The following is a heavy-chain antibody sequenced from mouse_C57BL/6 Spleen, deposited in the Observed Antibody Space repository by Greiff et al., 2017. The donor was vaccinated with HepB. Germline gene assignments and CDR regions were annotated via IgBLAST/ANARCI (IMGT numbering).Heavy chain of an antibody. Sequence: VQLKESGGGLVKPGGSLKLSCAASGFTFSDYGMHWVRQAPEKGLEWVAYISSGSSTIYYADTVKGRFTISRDNAKNTLFLQMTSLRSEDTAMYYCARYITTVVAPAYWGQGTLVTVSA. CDR2: ISSGSSTI. V-gene: IGHV5-17*01. D-gene: IGHD1-1*01. CDR3: ARYITTVVAPAY. CDR1: GFTFSDYG. J-gene: IGHJ3*01.